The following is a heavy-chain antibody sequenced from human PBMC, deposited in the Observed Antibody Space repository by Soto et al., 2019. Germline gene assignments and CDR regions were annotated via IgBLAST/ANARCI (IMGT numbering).Heavy chain of an antibody. D-gene: IGHD6-6*01. CDR1: GYSFTSYW. V-gene: IGHV5-51*01. J-gene: IGHJ3*02. Sequence: GESLKISCKGSGYSFTSYWIGWVRQMPGKGLEWMGIIYPGDSDTRYSPSFQGQVTISADKSISTAFLQWSSLKASDTAMYCCAIRRSSIAAYDAFDIWGQGTMVTVSS. CDR2: IYPGDSDT. CDR3: AIRRSSIAAYDAFDI.